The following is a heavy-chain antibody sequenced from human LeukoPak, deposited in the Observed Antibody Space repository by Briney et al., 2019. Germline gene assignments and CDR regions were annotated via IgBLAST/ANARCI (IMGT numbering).Heavy chain of an antibody. CDR3: ARMINGDYFDY. D-gene: IGHD3-16*01. CDR2: MSYSGST. J-gene: IGHJ4*02. Sequence: SETRSPTCSVSGGSVSAYYWSWIRQPPGKGLEYIGYMSYSGSTNCNPSVKSRVTISIDASRNQFSLKLSSVTAADTAVYYCARMINGDYFDYWGQGTLVTVSS. V-gene: IGHV4-59*02. CDR1: GGSVSAYY.